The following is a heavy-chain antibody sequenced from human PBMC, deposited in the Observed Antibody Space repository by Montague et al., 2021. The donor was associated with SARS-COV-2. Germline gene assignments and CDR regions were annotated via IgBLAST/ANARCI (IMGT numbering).Heavy chain of an antibody. V-gene: IGHV3-23*01. CDR1: GFTFSSYA. CDR2: ISGSGGST. J-gene: IGHJ6*02. D-gene: IGHD3-3*01. Sequence: SLRLSCAASGFTFSSYAMSWVRQAPGKGLEWVSAISGSGGSTYYADSVKGRFTIHRDNSKNTLYLQMNSLRAEDTAVYYCAKAPPQTYYDFWSGYTDPLFNGNYYYYYGMDVWGQGTTVTVSS. CDR3: AKAPPQTYYDFWSGYTDPLFNGNYYYYYGMDV.